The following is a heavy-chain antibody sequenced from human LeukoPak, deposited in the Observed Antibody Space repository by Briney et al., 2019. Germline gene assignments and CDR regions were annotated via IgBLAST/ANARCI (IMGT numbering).Heavy chain of an antibody. J-gene: IGHJ4*02. CDR1: GFIFSSHA. Sequence: GGSLRLSCTASGFIFSSHAMHWVRQAPGKGLEWVAAISDDGGNKYYADSVKGRFTISRDNSKNTLHLQMNSLRPEDTAVYYCATPSYYYGSGSYHNGGTSTHDNWGQGTLVTVSS. V-gene: IGHV3-30-3*01. CDR3: ATPSYYYGSGSYHNGGTSTHDN. CDR2: ISDDGGNK. D-gene: IGHD3-10*01.